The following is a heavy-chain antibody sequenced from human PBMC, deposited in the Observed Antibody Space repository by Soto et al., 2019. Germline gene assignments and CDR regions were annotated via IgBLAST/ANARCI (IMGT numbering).Heavy chain of an antibody. J-gene: IGHJ4*02. CDR3: ARRGAVAGLHY. CDR2: INSDGSST. CDR1: GFTFSSYW. Sequence: GGSLRLSCAASGFTFSSYWMHWVRQAPGKGLVWVSRINSDGSSTSYADSVKGRFTISRDNAKNTLYLQMNSLRAEDTAIYYCARRGAVAGLHYWGQGTPVTVSS. D-gene: IGHD6-19*01. V-gene: IGHV3-74*01.